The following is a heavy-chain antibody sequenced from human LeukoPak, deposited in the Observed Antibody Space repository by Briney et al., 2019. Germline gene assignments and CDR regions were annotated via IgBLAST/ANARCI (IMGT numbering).Heavy chain of an antibody. Sequence: GRSLRLLCAASGFSFSSSAMHWARQAPGKGMECVVVISYDGSNKYYADSVKGRFTISRDNSKNTLYLQMNSLRAEDTAVYYCASFTVAGRRGRNNWFDPWGQGTLVTVSS. J-gene: IGHJ5*02. CDR1: GFSFSSSA. CDR2: ISYDGSNK. CDR3: ASFTVAGRRGRNNWFDP. D-gene: IGHD6-19*01. V-gene: IGHV3-30-3*01.